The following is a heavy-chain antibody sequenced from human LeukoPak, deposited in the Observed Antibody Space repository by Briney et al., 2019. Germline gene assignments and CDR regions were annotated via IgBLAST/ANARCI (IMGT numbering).Heavy chain of an antibody. V-gene: IGHV3-48*02. CDR3: ARDAALWWYDY. CDR2: ISSSSSI. CDR1: GFTLSSYS. Sequence: GGSLRLSCAASGFTLSSYSMNWVRQAPGKGLEWVSYISSSSSIYYADSVKGRFTNSRDNAKNSLYLQMNSLRDEDTAVYYCARDAALWWYDYWGQGTLVTVSS. D-gene: IGHD2-21*01. J-gene: IGHJ4*02.